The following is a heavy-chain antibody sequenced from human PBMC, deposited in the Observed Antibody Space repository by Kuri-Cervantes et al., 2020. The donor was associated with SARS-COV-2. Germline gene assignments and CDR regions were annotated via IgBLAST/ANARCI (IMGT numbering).Heavy chain of an antibody. V-gene: IGHV1-18*01. D-gene: IGHD2-15*01. CDR2: ISGYNGNT. CDR1: GYNFNSYG. J-gene: IGHJ4*02. CDR3: ARGDFTAGFY. Sequence: ASVKVSCKTSGYNFNSYGVTWVRQAPGQGLEWMGWISGYNGNTDYAQRFQDRVILTRDTSTSTAYMELRSLRSDDTALYYCARGDFTAGFYWGQGTQVTVSS.